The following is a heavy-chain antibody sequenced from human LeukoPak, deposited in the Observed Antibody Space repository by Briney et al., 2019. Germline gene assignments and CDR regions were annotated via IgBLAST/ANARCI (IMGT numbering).Heavy chain of an antibody. J-gene: IGHJ6*02. CDR2: ISSISGTI. CDR3: ARDYYGMDV. V-gene: IGHV3-48*02. Sequence: GGSLRLSCAASGFTFRSHSMSWVRQGPGKGLECVSYISSISGTIYYADSVKGRFTISRDNAKNSLYLQMNSLREEDTAVYYCARDYYGMDVWGQGTTVTVSS. CDR1: GFTFRSHS.